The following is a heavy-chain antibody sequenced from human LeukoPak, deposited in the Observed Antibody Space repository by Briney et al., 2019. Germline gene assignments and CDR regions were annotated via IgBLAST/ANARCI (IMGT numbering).Heavy chain of an antibody. CDR1: GFTFSSYA. CDR2: ISYDGSNK. J-gene: IGHJ6*03. CDR3: ARGGCSTTSCYMDYYYDYYMDV. D-gene: IGHD2-2*02. Sequence: PGRSLRLSCAASGFTFSSYAMHWVRQAPGKGLEWVAVISYDGSNKYYADSVKGRFTISRDNSKNTLYLQMNSLRAEDTAVYYCARGGCSTTSCYMDYYYDYYMDVWGKGTTVTVSS. V-gene: IGHV3-30-3*01.